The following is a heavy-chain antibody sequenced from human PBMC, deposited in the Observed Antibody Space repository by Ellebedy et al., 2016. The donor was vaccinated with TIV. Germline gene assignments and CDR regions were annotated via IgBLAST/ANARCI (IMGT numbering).Heavy chain of an antibody. J-gene: IGHJ1*01. D-gene: IGHD3-10*01. Sequence: SETLSLXCAVYGGSFSNYYWSRIRQPQGKGPARIGEINYSGSTNYNPSLKSRVTISVDTSKNQFSLKLSSVTAADTAVYYCARNSATMVTVSFQHWGQGTLVTVSS. CDR2: INYSGST. CDR3: ARNSATMVTVSFQH. V-gene: IGHV4-34*01. CDR1: GGSFSNYY.